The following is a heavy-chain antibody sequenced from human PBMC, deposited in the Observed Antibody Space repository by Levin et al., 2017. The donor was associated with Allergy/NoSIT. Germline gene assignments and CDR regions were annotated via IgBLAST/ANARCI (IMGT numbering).Heavy chain of an antibody. CDR2: INHSGST. V-gene: IGHV4-34*01. CDR1: GGSFSGYY. D-gene: IGHD3-22*01. Sequence: LSQTLSLTCAVYGGSFSGYYWSWIRQPPGKGLEWIGEINHSGSTNYNPSLKSRVTISVDTSKNQFSLKLSSVTAADTAVYYCARSAGREGDDYYTNWGQGTLVTVSS. CDR3: ARSAGREGDDYYTN. J-gene: IGHJ4*02.